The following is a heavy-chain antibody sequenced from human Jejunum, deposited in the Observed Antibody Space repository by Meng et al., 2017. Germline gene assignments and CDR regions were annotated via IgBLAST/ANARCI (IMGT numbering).Heavy chain of an antibody. D-gene: IGHD3-3*01. V-gene: IGHV3-11*04. J-gene: IGHJ4*02. CDR1: GFIFSDYY. CDR2: ISTTGVIT. Sequence: GGSLRLSCAGSGFIFSDYYMNWIRQAPGEGLEWVSYISTTGVITEYADSVKGRFTVSRDNAKKILYLQMNSLRPEDTGVYYCARGVAVDWGQGTLVTVSS. CDR3: ARGVAVD.